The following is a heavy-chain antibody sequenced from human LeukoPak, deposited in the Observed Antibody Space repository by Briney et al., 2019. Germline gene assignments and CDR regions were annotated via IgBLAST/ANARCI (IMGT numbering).Heavy chain of an antibody. Sequence: GASVKVSCKASGYTFTTYSIHWVRQAPGQRLEWMGRIKGGNDNTRYSQKFQGRVTITRDTSASTAYMELSSLRSEDTAVYYCARGIVVEPTANWFDPWGQGILVTVSS. CDR3: ARGIVVEPTANWFDP. J-gene: IGHJ5*02. V-gene: IGHV1-3*01. CDR2: IKGGNDNT. CDR1: GYTFTTYS. D-gene: IGHD2-2*01.